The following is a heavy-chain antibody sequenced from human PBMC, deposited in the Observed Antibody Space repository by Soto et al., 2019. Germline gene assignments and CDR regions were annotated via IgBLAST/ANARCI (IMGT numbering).Heavy chain of an antibody. D-gene: IGHD6-6*01. J-gene: IGHJ4*02. CDR3: ARVVPPSQDSFDY. CDR1: GGSISSGGYY. Sequence: SETLSPTCTVSGGSISSGGYYWSWIRQHPGKGLEWIGYIYYSGSAYYKPSLKSRVTISVDTSKNQFSLKLSSVTAADTAVYYCARVVPPSQDSFDYWGQGTRVTVAS. CDR2: IYYSGSA. V-gene: IGHV4-31*03.